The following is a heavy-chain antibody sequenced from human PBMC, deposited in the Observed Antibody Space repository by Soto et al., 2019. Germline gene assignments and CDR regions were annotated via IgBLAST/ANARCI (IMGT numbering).Heavy chain of an antibody. Sequence: ASVKVSCKVSGYTLTELSMHWVRQAPGKGLEWMGGFDPEDGETIYAQKFQGRVTMTEDTSTDTAYMELSSLRSEDTAVYYCATGLTPGSYYTFFDYWGQGTLVTVSS. CDR1: GYTLTELS. D-gene: IGHD3-10*01. J-gene: IGHJ4*02. CDR3: ATGLTPGSYYTFFDY. CDR2: FDPEDGET. V-gene: IGHV1-24*01.